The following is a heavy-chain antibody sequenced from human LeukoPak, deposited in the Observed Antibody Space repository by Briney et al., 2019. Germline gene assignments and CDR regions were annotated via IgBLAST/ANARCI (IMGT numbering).Heavy chain of an antibody. J-gene: IGHJ4*02. CDR2: ISAEGDIQ. CDR1: GFRFSSYD. V-gene: IGHV3-30-3*01. Sequence: GGSLRLSCAATGFRFSSYDMHWVRQAPGKGLEWVAAISAEGDIQIYLDSVMGRFTISRDNSKSTLYLQMNSLRIEDTGFYYCTRDMIRGVPDYIDYWGQGTLVTVS. D-gene: IGHD3-10*01. CDR3: TRDMIRGVPDYIDY.